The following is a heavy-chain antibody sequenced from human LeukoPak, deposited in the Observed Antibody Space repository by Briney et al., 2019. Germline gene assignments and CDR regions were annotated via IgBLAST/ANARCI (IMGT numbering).Heavy chain of an antibody. Sequence: ASVKVSCKASGYTFTSYYMHWVRQAPGQGLEWMGIINPSGGSTSYAQKFQGRVTMTRDMSTSTVYVELSSLRSEDTAVYYCARSVDSSGKRHWFDPWGQGTLVTVSS. CDR1: GYTFTSYY. V-gene: IGHV1-46*01. CDR2: INPSGGST. CDR3: ARSVDSSGKRHWFDP. D-gene: IGHD3-22*01. J-gene: IGHJ5*02.